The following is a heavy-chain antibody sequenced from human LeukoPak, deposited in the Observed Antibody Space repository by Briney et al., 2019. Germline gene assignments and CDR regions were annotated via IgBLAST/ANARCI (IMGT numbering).Heavy chain of an antibody. CDR2: ISAYNGNT. J-gene: IGHJ3*02. D-gene: IGHD2-2*01. CDR1: GYTFTSYG. Sequence: ASVKVSCKASGYTFTSYGISWVRQAPGQGLEWMGWISAYNGNTNCAQKLQGRVTITTDTSTSTAYMELRSLRSDDTAVYYCAREGPPAALDAFDIWGQGTMVTVSS. V-gene: IGHV1-18*01. CDR3: AREGPPAALDAFDI.